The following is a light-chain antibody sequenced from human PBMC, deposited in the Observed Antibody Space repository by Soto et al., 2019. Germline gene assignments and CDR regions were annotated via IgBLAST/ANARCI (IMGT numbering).Light chain of an antibody. J-gene: IGKJ2*01. CDR2: WAS. V-gene: IGKV4-1*01. CDR3: QQYYSTPPYT. Sequence: IVMTQSPDSLAVSLGERATINCKSSQSVLFSSNNKNYLAWYRQKPGQPPKLLIYWASIRESGVTDRISGSGSGTDFTLTINNLQAEDVAVYYCQQYYSTPPYTFGQGTKLEIK. CDR1: QSVLFSSNNKNY.